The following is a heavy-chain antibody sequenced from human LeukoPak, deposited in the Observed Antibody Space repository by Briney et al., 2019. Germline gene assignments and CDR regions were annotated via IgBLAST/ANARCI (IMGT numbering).Heavy chain of an antibody. V-gene: IGHV3-23*01. CDR3: AKGTSSGWYESAFDI. CDR2: ISGSGGTT. D-gene: IGHD6-19*01. J-gene: IGHJ3*02. Sequence: GGSLRLSCAASGFTFSSYAMNWVRQAPGKGLEWVSAISGSGGTTYYADSVKGRFTFSRDNSKNTLYLQMNSLRAEDTAVYFSAKGTSSGWYESAFDIWGQGTMVTVSS. CDR1: GFTFSSYA.